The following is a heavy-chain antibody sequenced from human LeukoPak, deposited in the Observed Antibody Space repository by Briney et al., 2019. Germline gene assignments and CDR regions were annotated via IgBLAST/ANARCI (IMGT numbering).Heavy chain of an antibody. D-gene: IGHD5-12*01. J-gene: IGHJ4*02. CDR1: RGSISNFY. Sequence: SETLSLTCTVSRGSISNFYWSWVRQPAGKGLKWVGHVFTSGTTNYNPSLKSRVTMSIDTSKNQFSLKLSSVTAADTAVYYCARVSGYDWESFYDYWGQGILVTVSS. CDR3: ARVSGYDWESFYDY. CDR2: VFTSGTT. V-gene: IGHV4-4*07.